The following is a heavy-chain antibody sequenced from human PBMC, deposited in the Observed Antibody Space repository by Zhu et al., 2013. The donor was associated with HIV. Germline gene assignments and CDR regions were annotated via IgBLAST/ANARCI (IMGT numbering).Heavy chain of an antibody. J-gene: IGHJ5*02. CDR2: IIPIFGTA. CDR3: ARDHGCSSTSCYGHWFDP. D-gene: IGHD2-2*01. CDR1: GGTFSSYA. Sequence: QVQLVQSGAEVKKPGSSVKVSCKASGGTFSSYAISWVRQAPGQGLEWMGGIIPIFGTANYAQKFQGRVTITADESTSTAYMELSSLRSEDTAVYYCARDHGCSSTSCYGHWFDPWGEEPSSPSPQ. V-gene: IGHV1-69*01.